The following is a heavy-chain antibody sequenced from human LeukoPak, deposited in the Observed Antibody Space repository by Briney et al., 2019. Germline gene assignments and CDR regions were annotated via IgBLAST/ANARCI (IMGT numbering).Heavy chain of an antibody. D-gene: IGHD1-26*01. CDR3: AREGSGSYFESPLWYFDL. CDR1: GFTFSSYW. CDR2: IKQDGGEK. Sequence: PGGSLRLSCAASGFTFSSYWMSWVRQAPGKGLEWVASIKQDGGEKYYVDSVKGRFTISRDNVKNSLYVQMNSLRAEDTAVYYCAREGSGSYFESPLWYFDLWGRGTLVTVSS. J-gene: IGHJ2*01. V-gene: IGHV3-7*05.